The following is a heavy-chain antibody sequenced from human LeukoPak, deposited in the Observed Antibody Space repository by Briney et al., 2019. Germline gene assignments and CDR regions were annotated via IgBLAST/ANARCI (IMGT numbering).Heavy chain of an antibody. D-gene: IGHD6-13*01. CDR2: IYHSGST. J-gene: IGHJ4*01. V-gene: IGHV4-30-2*01. CDR3: ARTAAGYLSYYFDY. CDR1: GGSISSGGYS. Sequence: SETLSLTCAVSGGSISSGGYSWSWIRQPPGKGLEWIGYIYHSGSTYYNPSLKSRVTISVDRSKNQFSLKLSSVTAADTAVYYCARTAAGYLSYYFDYWGQGTLVSVSS.